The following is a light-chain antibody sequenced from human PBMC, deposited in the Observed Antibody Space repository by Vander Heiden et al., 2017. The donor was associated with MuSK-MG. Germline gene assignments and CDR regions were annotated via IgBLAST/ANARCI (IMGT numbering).Light chain of an antibody. J-gene: IGKJ4*01. V-gene: IGKV1-33*01. CDR1: QDIGND. CDR3: QQYDNPALT. Sequence: DIQMTQSPSSLSASVGDRVTITCQASQDIGNDLNWYQHKAVKVPKLLIHDASNLQTGVPSRFSGSGSGTDFTFTINSLQPEDVATYYCQQYDNPALTFGGWTKVEIE. CDR2: DAS.